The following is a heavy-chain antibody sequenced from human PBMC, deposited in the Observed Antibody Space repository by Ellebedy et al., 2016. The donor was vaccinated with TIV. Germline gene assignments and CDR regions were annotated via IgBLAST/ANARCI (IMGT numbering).Heavy chain of an antibody. CDR2: INAGNGKT. V-gene: IGHV1-3*01. CDR3: ARETHFYDSRSDYPWGS. J-gene: IGHJ5*02. D-gene: IGHD3-22*01. CDR1: GYTFSTYT. Sequence: ASVKVSCXASGYTFSTYTMHWVRQAPGQGLEWVGWINAGNGKTKSSQKFQGRVTITRDTSASTAYMELSSRRSGDTAVYYCARETHFYDSRSDYPWGSWGQGTLVIVSS.